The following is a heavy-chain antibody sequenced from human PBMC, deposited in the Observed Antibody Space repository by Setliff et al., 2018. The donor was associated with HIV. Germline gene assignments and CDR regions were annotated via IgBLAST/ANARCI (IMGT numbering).Heavy chain of an antibody. Sequence: SETLSLTCTVSGDSVSSGSYYWNWIRQPAGKGLEWIGRVSSRGDTNYNPSLKSRVTMSVDTSKNQFPLKLTSVTASDTAVYYCARAAAGNTGPFDLWGQGSPVTVSS. CDR2: VSSRGDT. CDR1: GDSVSSGSYY. D-gene: IGHD4-17*01. J-gene: IGHJ4*02. V-gene: IGHV4-61*02. CDR3: ARAAAGNTGPFDL.